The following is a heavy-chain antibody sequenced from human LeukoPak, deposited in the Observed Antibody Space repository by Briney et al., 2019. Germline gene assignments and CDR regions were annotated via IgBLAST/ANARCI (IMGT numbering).Heavy chain of an antibody. CDR1: GYTFTGYY. CDR3: ARSAAGYAEYFQH. V-gene: IGHV1-2*02. Sequence: GASVKLSYKASGYTFTGYYMHWVRQAPGHGLKWMGWINSNSRGTKYAPKFQRRVTMTRDTYISTAYRELSRLRSDDTAVYYCARSAAGYAEYFQHWGQGTLVTVSS. D-gene: IGHD6-13*01. CDR2: INSNSRGT. J-gene: IGHJ1*01.